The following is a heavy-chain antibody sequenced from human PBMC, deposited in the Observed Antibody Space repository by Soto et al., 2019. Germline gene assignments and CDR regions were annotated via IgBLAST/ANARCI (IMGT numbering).Heavy chain of an antibody. D-gene: IGHD4-4*01. Sequence: SVKVSCKASGGTFSSYAISWVRQAPGQGLEWMGGIIPIFGTANYAQKFQGRVTITADESTSTAYMELSSLRSEDTAVYYCARDRGLQFWFDPWGQGTLVTVSS. CDR3: ARDRGLQFWFDP. J-gene: IGHJ5*02. CDR2: IIPIFGTA. V-gene: IGHV1-69*13. CDR1: GGTFSSYA.